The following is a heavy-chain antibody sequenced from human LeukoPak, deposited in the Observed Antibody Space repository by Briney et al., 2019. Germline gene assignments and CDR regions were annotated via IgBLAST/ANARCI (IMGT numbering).Heavy chain of an antibody. J-gene: IGHJ4*02. D-gene: IGHD3-22*01. Sequence: SETLSLTCTVSGGSISSGDYYWNWIRQPPGKGLEWIVYIYYSGSTYYNPSLKSRVTISVDTSKNQFSLNLSSVTAADTAVYYCARGKGDYPDSSGLYYFDYWGQGTLVTVSS. CDR2: IYYSGST. V-gene: IGHV4-30-4*01. CDR1: GGSISSGDYY. CDR3: ARGKGDYPDSSGLYYFDY.